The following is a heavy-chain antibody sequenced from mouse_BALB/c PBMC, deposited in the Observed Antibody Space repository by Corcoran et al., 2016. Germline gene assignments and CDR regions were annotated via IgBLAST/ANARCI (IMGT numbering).Heavy chain of an antibody. J-gene: IGHJ1*01. CDR2: INTYTGEP. CDR3: ASMVTTYFDV. CDR1: GYTFTNYG. D-gene: IGHD2-1*01. V-gene: IGHV9-1*02. Sequence: QIQLVQSGPELMKPGETVKISCKASGYTFTNYGMNWVKQAPGKGLKWMGWINTYTGEPTYADDFKGRFAFSLETSASTAYLQINNLKNEDMATYFCASMVTTYFDVWGAGTTVTVSS.